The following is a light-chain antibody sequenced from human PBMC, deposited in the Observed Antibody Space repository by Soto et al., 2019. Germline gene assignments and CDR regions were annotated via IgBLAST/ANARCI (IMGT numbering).Light chain of an antibody. CDR1: QDISNY. CDR3: QQYDNLPSLT. J-gene: IGKJ4*01. Sequence: DIQMTQSPSSLSASVGDRVTITCQASQDISNYVNWYQQKPGKAPKLLIYDASKLETGVPSRFSGSGSGTDFSVTISSLQPEDVATYYCQQYDNLPSLTFGGGTKVEIK. V-gene: IGKV1-33*01. CDR2: DAS.